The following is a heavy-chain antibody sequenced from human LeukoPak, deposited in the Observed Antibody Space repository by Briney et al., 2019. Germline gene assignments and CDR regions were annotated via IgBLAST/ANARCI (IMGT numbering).Heavy chain of an antibody. CDR3: AKTASAYCSGGSCSDFDY. D-gene: IGHD2-15*01. Sequence: GGSLRLSCAASGFTFNIAWMTWVRQAPGKGLEWVAVISYDGSNKYYADSVRGRFTISRDNSKNTLYLQMNSLRAEDTAVYYCAKTASAYCSGGSCSDFDYWGQGTLVTVSS. J-gene: IGHJ4*02. CDR2: ISYDGSNK. CDR1: GFTFNIAW. V-gene: IGHV3-30*18.